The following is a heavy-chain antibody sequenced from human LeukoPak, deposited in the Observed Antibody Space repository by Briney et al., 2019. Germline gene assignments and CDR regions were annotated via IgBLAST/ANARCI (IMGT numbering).Heavy chain of an antibody. J-gene: IGHJ4*02. Sequence: PGGSLRLSCAASGFTFSSYSMNWVRQAPGKGLEWVSSISSSSSYIYYADSVKGRFTISRDNAKNSLYLQMNSLRAEDTAVYYCARSATMIVVVIDYWGQGTLVTVSS. D-gene: IGHD3-22*01. CDR3: ARSATMIVVVIDY. V-gene: IGHV3-21*01. CDR1: GFTFSSYS. CDR2: ISSSSSYI.